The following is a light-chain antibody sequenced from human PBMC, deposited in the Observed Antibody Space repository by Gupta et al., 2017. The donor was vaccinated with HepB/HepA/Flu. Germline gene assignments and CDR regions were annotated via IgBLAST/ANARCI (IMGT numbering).Light chain of an antibody. CDR3: QQSYSFPHT. CDR2: AAA. V-gene: IGKV1-39*01. J-gene: IGKJ2*01. Sequence: SLSASVGDRVTITCRASQSISSYLNWYQQKPGKAPKLLIYAAASLQSGVPSRFSGSGSGTDFTLTISSLQPEDFATYYCQQSYSFPHTFGQGTKLEIK. CDR1: QSISSY.